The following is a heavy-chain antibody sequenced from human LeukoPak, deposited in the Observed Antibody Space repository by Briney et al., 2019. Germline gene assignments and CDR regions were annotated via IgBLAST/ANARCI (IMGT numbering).Heavy chain of an antibody. V-gene: IGHV3-9*01. CDR1: GFIFDDYA. CDR2: ISWNSGSI. Sequence: GGSLRLSCAVSGFIFDDYAMHWVRQAPGKGLEWVSGISWNSGSIVYADSVKGRFTISRDNAKSSLHLQMNSLRADDTALYYCAKVQRRRQLRGPLDYWGQGTLVTVSS. D-gene: IGHD5-24*01. CDR3: AKVQRRRQLRGPLDY. J-gene: IGHJ4*02.